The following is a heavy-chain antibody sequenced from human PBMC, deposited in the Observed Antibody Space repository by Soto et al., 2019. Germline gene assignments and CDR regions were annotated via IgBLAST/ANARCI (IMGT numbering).Heavy chain of an antibody. CDR2: ISGSGGST. CDR3: AKGPQRFYSSSPEYFQH. J-gene: IGHJ1*01. CDR1: GFTFSSYA. D-gene: IGHD6-6*01. Sequence: GGSLRLSCAASGFTFSSYAMSWVRQAPGKGLEWVSAISGSGGSTYYADSVKGRFTISRDNSKNTLYLQMNSLRAEDTAVYYCAKGPQRFYSSSPEYFQHWGQGTLVTVSS. V-gene: IGHV3-23*01.